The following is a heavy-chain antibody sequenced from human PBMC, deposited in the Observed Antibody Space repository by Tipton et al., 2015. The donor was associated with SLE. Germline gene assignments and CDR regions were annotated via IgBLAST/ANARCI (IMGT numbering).Heavy chain of an antibody. J-gene: IGHJ4*02. CDR3: ARGPYDDFWSGPFDY. D-gene: IGHD3-3*01. CDR2: INHSGST. V-gene: IGHV4-34*01. CDR1: GDSVSSFY. Sequence: TLSLTCTVSGDSVSSFYWGWIRQPPGKGLEWIGEINHSGSTNYNPSLKSRVTISVDTSKNQFSLKLSSVTAADTAVYYCARGPYDDFWSGPFDYWGQGTLVTVSS.